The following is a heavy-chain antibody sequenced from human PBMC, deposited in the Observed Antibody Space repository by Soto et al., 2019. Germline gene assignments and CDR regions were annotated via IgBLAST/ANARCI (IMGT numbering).Heavy chain of an antibody. CDR2: IIPIFGTA. Sequence: SVKVSCKASGGTFSSYAISWVRQAPGQGLEWMGGIIPIFGTANYAQKFQGRVTITADESTSTAYMELSSLRSEDTAVYYCARRGRTTINAFDIWGQGSMVTVSS. CDR3: ARRGRTTINAFDI. J-gene: IGHJ3*02. CDR1: GGTFSSYA. D-gene: IGHD1-26*01. V-gene: IGHV1-69*13.